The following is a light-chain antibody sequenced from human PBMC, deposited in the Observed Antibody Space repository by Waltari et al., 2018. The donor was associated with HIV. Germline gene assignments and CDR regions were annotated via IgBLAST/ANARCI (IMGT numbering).Light chain of an antibody. J-gene: IGLJ7*01. V-gene: IGLV1-44*01. CDR1: SSNIGSNT. CDR3: AAWDDSLNGRAV. Sequence: QSVLTQPPSASGTPGQRVTISCSGSSSNIGSNTVNWYQLLPGTAPKLLIYTNSHRPSGVPDRFSGSKSGTSASLAISGLQSEDEADYYCAAWDDSLNGRAVFGGGTHLTVL. CDR2: TNS.